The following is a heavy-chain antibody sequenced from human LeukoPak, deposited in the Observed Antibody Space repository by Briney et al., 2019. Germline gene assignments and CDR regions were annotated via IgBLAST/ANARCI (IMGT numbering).Heavy chain of an antibody. V-gene: IGHV3-23*01. CDR3: AKDGVHDNNRSFDM. J-gene: IGHJ3*02. CDR1: GFTFSTYS. D-gene: IGHD1-1*01. CDR2: IYPSGEKT. Sequence: GGSRRLSCAASGFTFSTYSMAWVRQAPGKGLECVSSIYPSGEKTFYADSVKGRFTTSRDSSTNTMYLQMNSVRVEDKAIYYCAKDGVHDNNRSFDMWGEGTMVT.